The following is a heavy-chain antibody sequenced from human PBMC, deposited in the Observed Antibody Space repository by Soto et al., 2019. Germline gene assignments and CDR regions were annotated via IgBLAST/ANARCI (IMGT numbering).Heavy chain of an antibody. CDR1: GFTFSSYG. J-gene: IGHJ6*03. Sequence: GGSLRLSCAASGFTFSSYGMHWVRQAPGKGLEWVAVIWYDGSNKYYADSVKGRFTISRDNSKNTLYLQMNSLRAEDTAVYYCARDRAITMVRGATPKGTYYYYYMDVWGKGTTVTVSS. CDR3: ARDRAITMVRGATPKGTYYYYYMDV. V-gene: IGHV3-33*01. CDR2: IWYDGSNK. D-gene: IGHD3-10*01.